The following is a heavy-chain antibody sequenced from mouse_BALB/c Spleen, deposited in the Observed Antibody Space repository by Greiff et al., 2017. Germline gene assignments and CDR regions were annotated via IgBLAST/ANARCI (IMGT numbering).Heavy chain of an antibody. D-gene: IGHD1-1*01. Sequence: QVQLQQPGAELVKPGASVKLSCKASGYTFTSYWMHWVKLRPGQGFEWIGEINHSNGGTNYNEKFKRKATLTVDKSSSTAYMQLRSLTSEASAVYNCTRLDYGSREDWDLDVWGAGTTVTVSS. CDR1: GYTFTSYW. CDR2: INHSNGGT. CDR3: TRLDYGSREDWDLDV. V-gene: IGHV1S81*02. J-gene: IGHJ1*01.